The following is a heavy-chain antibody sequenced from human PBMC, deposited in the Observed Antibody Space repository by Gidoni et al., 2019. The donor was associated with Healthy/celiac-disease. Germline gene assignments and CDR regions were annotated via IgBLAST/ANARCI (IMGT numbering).Heavy chain of an antibody. CDR2: IYTSGST. J-gene: IGHJ4*02. V-gene: IGHV4-61*02. CDR3: ARDASTGDFDY. Sequence: QVQLQESGTGLVKPSQTLSLTCTVSGGSISSGSYYWSWIRQPAGKGLEWIGRIYTSGSTNYNPSLKSRVTISVDTSKNQFSLKLSSVTAADTAVYYCARDASTGDFDYWGQGTLVTVSS. CDR1: GGSISSGSYY.